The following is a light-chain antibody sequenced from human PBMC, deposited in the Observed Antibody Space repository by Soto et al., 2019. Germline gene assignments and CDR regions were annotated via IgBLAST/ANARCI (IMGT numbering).Light chain of an antibody. J-gene: IGKJ3*01. CDR2: GAS. V-gene: IGKV3D-15*01. CDR3: HYYNDWPPALA. Sequence: EILMTQSPATLSVSPGERATLSCRASQSLNRNLAWYQQKPGQAPRLIIYGASTRASRIPSRFSGSESGTEFTLTISSLQSEDFALYYCHYYNDWPPALALGPGTKVDL. CDR1: QSLNRN.